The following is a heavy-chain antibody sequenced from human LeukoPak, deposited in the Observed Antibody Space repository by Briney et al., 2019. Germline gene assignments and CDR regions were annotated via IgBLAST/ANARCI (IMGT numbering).Heavy chain of an antibody. V-gene: IGHV3-53*01. CDR2: IYSDGST. D-gene: IGHD6-19*01. CDR3: AREASGSGWRRFDY. CDR1: GFTVSSNY. Sequence: GGSLRLSCAASGFTVSSNYMSWVRQAPGKGLEWVSVIYSDGSTYYADSVKGRFTIARDNSKNTLYLQMNSLRAEDTAVYYCAREASGSGWRRFDYWGQGTLVTVSS. J-gene: IGHJ4*02.